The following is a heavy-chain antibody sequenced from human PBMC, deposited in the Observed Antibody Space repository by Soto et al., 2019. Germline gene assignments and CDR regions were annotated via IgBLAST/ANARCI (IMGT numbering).Heavy chain of an antibody. CDR1: GFSLSTSGVG. J-gene: IGHJ4*02. CDR2: IYWDDDK. Sequence: QITLKESGPTLVKPTQTLTLTCTFSGFSLSTSGVGVGWIRQPPGKALEWLALIYWDDDKRYSPSLKSRLTITKDTSKNQVVLTMTNMDPVDTATYDCAHRAVAGALDYWGQGTLVTVSS. V-gene: IGHV2-5*02. D-gene: IGHD6-19*01. CDR3: AHRAVAGALDY.